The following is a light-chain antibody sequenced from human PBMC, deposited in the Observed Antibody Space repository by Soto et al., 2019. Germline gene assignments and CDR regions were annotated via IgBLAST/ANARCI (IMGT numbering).Light chain of an antibody. CDR3: QQYSTYSWT. Sequence: DIQMTQSPSTLSASVGDRVTITCRASQGISSWLAWFQQKPGKAPKLLIYKASYLQSGVPSRFSGRASGTEFTLTISSLQPDDFATYYCQQYSTYSWTFGQGTKVEIK. J-gene: IGKJ1*01. CDR2: KAS. V-gene: IGKV1-5*03. CDR1: QGISSW.